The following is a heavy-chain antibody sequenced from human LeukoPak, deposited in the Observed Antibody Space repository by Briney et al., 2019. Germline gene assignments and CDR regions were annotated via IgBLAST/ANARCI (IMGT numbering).Heavy chain of an antibody. CDR2: ISSSGSTI. Sequence: GRSLRLSCAASGFTFSSYEMNWVRQAPGKGLEWVSYISSSGSTIYYADSVKGRFTISRDNAKNSLYLQMNSLRAEDTAVYYCAREGYYYDSSGSTGFDYWGQGTLVTVSS. CDR1: GFTFSSYE. CDR3: AREGYYYDSSGSTGFDY. J-gene: IGHJ4*02. D-gene: IGHD3-22*01. V-gene: IGHV3-48*03.